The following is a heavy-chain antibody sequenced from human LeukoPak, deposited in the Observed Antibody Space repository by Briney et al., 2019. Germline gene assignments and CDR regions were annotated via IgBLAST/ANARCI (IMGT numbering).Heavy chain of an antibody. Sequence: SETLSLTCTVSGGSISSSSYYWGWIRQPPGKGLEWIGSIYYSGSTYYNPSLKSQVTISVDTSKHQFSLKLTSVTAADTAVYFCARHWRSRFDPWGQGTLVTVSS. CDR1: GGSISSSSYY. D-gene: IGHD6-6*01. CDR2: IYYSGST. CDR3: ARHWRSRFDP. V-gene: IGHV4-39*01. J-gene: IGHJ5*02.